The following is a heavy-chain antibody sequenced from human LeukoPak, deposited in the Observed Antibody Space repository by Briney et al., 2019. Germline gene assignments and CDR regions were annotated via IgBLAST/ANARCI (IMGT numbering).Heavy chain of an antibody. V-gene: IGHV3-48*03. Sequence: GGSLRLSCAASGFTFSSYEMNWVRQAPGKGLEWVSYSSSSGSTIYYADSVKGRFTVSRDNAKNSLYLQMNSLRAEDTAVYYCAELGITMIGGVWGKGTTVTISS. CDR3: AELGITMIGGV. CDR2: SSSSGSTI. J-gene: IGHJ6*04. D-gene: IGHD3-10*02. CDR1: GFTFSSYE.